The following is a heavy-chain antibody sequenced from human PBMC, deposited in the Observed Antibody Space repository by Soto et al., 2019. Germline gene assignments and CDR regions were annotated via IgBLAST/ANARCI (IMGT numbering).Heavy chain of an antibody. D-gene: IGHD2-15*01. CDR3: ARGGRIYCSGGSCYFDY. V-gene: IGHV1-18*01. J-gene: IGHJ4*02. CDR2: ISAYNGNT. CDR1: GYTFTSYG. Sequence: ASVKVSCKASGYTFTSYGISWVRQAPGQGLEWMGWISAYNGNTNYAQKLQGRVTMTTDTSTSTAYMELRSLRSDDTAVYYCARGGRIYCSGGSCYFDYWGQGTLVTSPQ.